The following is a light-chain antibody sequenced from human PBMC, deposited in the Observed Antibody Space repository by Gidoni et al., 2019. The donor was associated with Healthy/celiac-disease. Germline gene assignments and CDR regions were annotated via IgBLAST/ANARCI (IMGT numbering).Light chain of an antibody. Sequence: QSVLTQPPAVSGSPGQRVTISCTGSSSNIGAGYDVHWYQQLPGTAPKLLIYGNSNRPSGVPDRFSGSKSGTSASLAITVLQAEDEADYYCQSYDSSVVVFGGGTKLTVL. CDR3: QSYDSSVVV. CDR1: SSNIGAGYD. J-gene: IGLJ2*01. V-gene: IGLV1-40*01. CDR2: GNS.